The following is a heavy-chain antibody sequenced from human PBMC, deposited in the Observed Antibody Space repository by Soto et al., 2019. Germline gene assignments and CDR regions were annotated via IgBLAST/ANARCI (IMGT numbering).Heavy chain of an antibody. CDR3: AKDFPGTRDY. V-gene: IGHV3-23*01. CDR2: ISGSGGST. D-gene: IGHD1-1*01. CDR1: GFTFSSYA. J-gene: IGHJ4*02. Sequence: GGSLRLSCAASGFTFSSYAMSWVLHAPGKGLEWVSSISGSGGSTYYADSVKGRFTISRDNSKNTLYLQMNSLRAEDTAVYYCAKDFPGTRDYWGQGTLVTVSS.